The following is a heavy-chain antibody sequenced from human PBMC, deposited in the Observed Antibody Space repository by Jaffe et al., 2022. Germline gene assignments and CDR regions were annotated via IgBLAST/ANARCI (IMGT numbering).Heavy chain of an antibody. CDR2: INPSGGST. CDR3: ARDVRVWYYDSSGRFYDAFDI. CDR1: GYTFTSYY. Sequence: QVQLVQSGAEVKKPGASVKVSCKASGYTFTSYYMHWVRQAPGQGLEWMGIINPSGGSTSYAQKFQGRVTMTRDTSTSTVYMELSSLRSEDTAVYYCARDVRVWYYDSSGRFYDAFDIWGQGTMVTVSS. D-gene: IGHD3-22*01. V-gene: IGHV1-46*01. J-gene: IGHJ3*02.